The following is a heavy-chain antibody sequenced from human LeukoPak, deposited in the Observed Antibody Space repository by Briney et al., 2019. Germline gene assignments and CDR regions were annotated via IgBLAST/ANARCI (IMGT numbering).Heavy chain of an antibody. CDR1: GFPDSHHY. D-gene: IGHD6-13*01. CDR2: MYSRGDT. CDR3: ARDAPQVPAAGVLAS. J-gene: IGHJ5*02. Sequence: GGPLRLSCAASGFPDSHHYMSWVRQAPGKALEWVSVMYSRGDTYYANSVKGRFTFSRDISKNTLYLQMNGLRTEDTAMYYCARDAPQVPAAGVLASWGQGTLVIVSS. V-gene: IGHV3-53*01.